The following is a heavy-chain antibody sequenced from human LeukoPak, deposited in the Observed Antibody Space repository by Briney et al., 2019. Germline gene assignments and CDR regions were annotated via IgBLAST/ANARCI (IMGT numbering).Heavy chain of an antibody. CDR2: ISYDGSNK. Sequence: TGGSLRLSCAASGFTFSSYAMHWVRQAPGKGLEWVAVISYDGSNKYYADSVKGRFTISRDNSKNTLYLQMNSLRAEDTAVYYCARDWTLVGATFRATLGAFDIWGQGTMVTVSS. CDR3: ARDWTLVGATFRATLGAFDI. D-gene: IGHD1-26*01. J-gene: IGHJ3*02. V-gene: IGHV3-30-3*01. CDR1: GFTFSSYA.